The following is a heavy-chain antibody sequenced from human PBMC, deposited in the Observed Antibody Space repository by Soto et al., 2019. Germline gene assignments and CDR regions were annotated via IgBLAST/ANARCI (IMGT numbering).Heavy chain of an antibody. CDR2: IVPMFGTT. CDR3: ARDPADVHVWGAFDV. J-gene: IGHJ3*01. V-gene: IGHV1-69*01. CDR1: GDTFNSYG. Sequence: QVPLVQSGPELKTPGSSVKVSCKAPGDTFNSYGISWVRQAPGQGLEWMGGIVPMFGTTNLALKFEDRVTITADELTTTVDTEIRGLTSEDTAGYYRARDPADVHVWGAFDVWGHGTRVTFSS. D-gene: IGHD6-13*01.